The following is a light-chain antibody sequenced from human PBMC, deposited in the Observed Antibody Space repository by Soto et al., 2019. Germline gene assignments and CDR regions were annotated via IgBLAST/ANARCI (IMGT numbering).Light chain of an antibody. CDR1: QTIGSTY. CDR3: QQRSNWPPEGLT. V-gene: IGKV3-11*01. J-gene: IGKJ4*01. CDR2: DAS. Sequence: EIVLTQSPGTLSLSPGETATLSCRASQTIGSTYLAWYQQRPGQAPRLLIYDASNRATGIPARFSGSGSGTDFTLTISSLEPEDFAVYYCQQRSNWPPEGLTFGGGTKVDIK.